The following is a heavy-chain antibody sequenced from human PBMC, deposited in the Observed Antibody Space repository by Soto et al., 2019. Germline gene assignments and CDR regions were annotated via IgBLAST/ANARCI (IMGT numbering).Heavy chain of an antibody. V-gene: IGHV4-31*03. J-gene: IGHJ4*02. D-gene: IGHD3-3*01. CDR1: GGSISSGGYY. Sequence: KTSETLSLTCTVSGGSISSGGYYWSWIRQHPGKGLEWIGYIYYSGSTYYNPSLKSRVTISVDTSKNQFSLKLSSVTAADTAVYYCARALSNTGTLESRVFDYWGQGTLVTVSS. CDR2: IYYSGST. CDR3: ARALSNTGTLESRVFDY.